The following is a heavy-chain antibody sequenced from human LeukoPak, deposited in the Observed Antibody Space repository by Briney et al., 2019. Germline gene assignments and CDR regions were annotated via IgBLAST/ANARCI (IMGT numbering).Heavy chain of an antibody. CDR3: ARGSRGNAYSSV. CDR2: MNPNTDNT. CDR1: GYPFTSYD. J-gene: IGHJ4*02. D-gene: IGHD6-19*01. V-gene: IGHV1-8*01. Sequence: GASVKVSCKASGYPFTSYDINWVRQATGQGLEWMGWMNPNTDNTDYAEKFRDRVTMTRNTSISTAYMELSSLRSEDTAVYYCARGSRGNAYSSVWGQGTLVTVSS.